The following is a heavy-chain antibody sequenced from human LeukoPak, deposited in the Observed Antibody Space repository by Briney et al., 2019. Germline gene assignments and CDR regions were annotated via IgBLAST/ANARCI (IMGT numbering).Heavy chain of an antibody. CDR1: GFTFSSYW. CDR2: INSEGSSA. J-gene: IGHJ4*02. CDR3: ARDDDYGDYFFDY. D-gene: IGHD4-17*01. V-gene: IGHV3-74*01. Sequence: GGSLRLSCAASGFTFSSYWMHWIRQAPGNGLVWVSRINSEGSSASYADSVKGRFTISRDNAKNTLYLQMNSLRAEDTAVYYCARDDDYGDYFFDYWGQGTLVTVSS.